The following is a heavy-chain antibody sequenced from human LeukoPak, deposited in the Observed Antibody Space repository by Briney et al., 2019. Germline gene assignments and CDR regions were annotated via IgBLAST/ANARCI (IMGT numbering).Heavy chain of an antibody. Sequence: SETLSLTCTVSGGSISSSSYYWGWIRQPPGKGLEWIGSIYYSGSTYYNPSLKSRVTISLDTSKNQFSLSLTSVTAADTAVYYCARPPEADQLLPFDPWGQGTLVTVSS. CDR1: GGSISSSSYY. CDR3: ARPPEADQLLPFDP. J-gene: IGHJ5*02. V-gene: IGHV4-39*01. D-gene: IGHD2-2*01. CDR2: IYYSGST.